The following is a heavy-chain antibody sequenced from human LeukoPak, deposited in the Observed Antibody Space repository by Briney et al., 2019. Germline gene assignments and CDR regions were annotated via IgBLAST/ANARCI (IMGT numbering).Heavy chain of an antibody. CDR2: ISYDGSNK. D-gene: IGHD6-13*01. CDR1: GFTFSSYA. V-gene: IGHV3-30*04. J-gene: IGHJ6*02. CDR3: AKDGSSSWYYYYYGMDV. Sequence: GGSLRLSCAASGFTFSSYAMHWVRQAPGKGLEWVAVISYDGSNKYYADSVKGRFTISRDNSKNTLYLQMNSLRAEDTAVYYCAKDGSSSWYYYYYGMDVWGQGTTVTVSS.